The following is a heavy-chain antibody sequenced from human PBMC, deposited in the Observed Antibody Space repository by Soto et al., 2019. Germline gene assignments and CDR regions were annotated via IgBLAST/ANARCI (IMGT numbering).Heavy chain of an antibody. CDR3: AQDRGWGVVSPAHDY. D-gene: IGHD2-21*01. CDR2: LRGSGGET. Sequence: EVQLLESGGGLVQPGGSLRVSCAASGFTFRNFIMSWVRQAPGKGLEWVSALRGSGGETFYADSVKGRFTISRDNSKNTLYLQMNSLRDEDTALYCCAQDRGWGVVSPAHDYWGQGTLVTVSS. J-gene: IGHJ4*02. V-gene: IGHV3-23*01. CDR1: GFTFRNFI.